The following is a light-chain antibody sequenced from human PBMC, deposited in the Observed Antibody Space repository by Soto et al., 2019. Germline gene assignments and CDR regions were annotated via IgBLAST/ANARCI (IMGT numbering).Light chain of an antibody. CDR3: CSYEGSRLFWV. J-gene: IGLJ3*02. CDR2: KVS. CDR1: SSDVGSYNL. Sequence: QSALTQPASVSGSPGQSITISCTGTSSDVGSYNLVSWYQQHPGKAPKLMIYKVSKRPSGVSNRFSGSKSGNTASLTISGLQAEDEDDYYCCSYEGSRLFWVFGGGTQLTVL. V-gene: IGLV2-23*02.